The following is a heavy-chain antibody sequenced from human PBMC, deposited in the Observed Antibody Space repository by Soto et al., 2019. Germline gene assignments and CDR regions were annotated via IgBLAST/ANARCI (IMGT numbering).Heavy chain of an antibody. V-gene: IGHV4-31*03. CDR2: IYYSGST. CDR3: ARRAPFWKVPDENYYYYGMDV. J-gene: IGHJ6*02. CDR1: GGSISSGGYY. D-gene: IGHD3-3*01. Sequence: PSETLSLTCTVSGGSISSGGYYWSWIRQHPGKGLEWIGYIYYSGSTYYNPSLKSRVTISVDTSKNQFSLKLSSVTAADTAVYYCARRAPFWKVPDENYYYYGMDVWGQGTTVTVSS.